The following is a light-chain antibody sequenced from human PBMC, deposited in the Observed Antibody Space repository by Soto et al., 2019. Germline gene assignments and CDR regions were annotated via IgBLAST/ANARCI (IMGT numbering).Light chain of an antibody. CDR1: QSITGW. Sequence: DIQMTQSPSALSASVGDRVTITCRASQSITGWLAWYQQKPGKAPKLLIYKASSLERGVPSKFSGSGSGTEFTLTISTLQPDDLATYSCQQYHSYPYTFGRGTKLEIK. J-gene: IGKJ2*01. V-gene: IGKV1-5*03. CDR3: QQYHSYPYT. CDR2: KAS.